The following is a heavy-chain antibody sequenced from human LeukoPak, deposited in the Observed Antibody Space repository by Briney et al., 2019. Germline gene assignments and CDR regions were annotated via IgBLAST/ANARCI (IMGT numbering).Heavy chain of an antibody. D-gene: IGHD3-22*01. CDR3: ARGRAYYDSSGYYRHRQYFQH. Sequence: SETLSLTCAVYGGSFSGYYWSWIRQPPGKGLEWIGEINHSGSTNYNPSLKSRVTISVGTSKNQFSLKLSSVTAADTAVYYCARGRAYYDSSGYYRHRQYFQHWGQGTLVTVSS. CDR2: INHSGST. CDR1: GGSFSGYY. J-gene: IGHJ1*01. V-gene: IGHV4-34*01.